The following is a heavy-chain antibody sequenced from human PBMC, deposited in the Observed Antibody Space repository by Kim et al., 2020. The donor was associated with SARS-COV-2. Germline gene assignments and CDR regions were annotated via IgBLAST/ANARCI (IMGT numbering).Heavy chain of an antibody. CDR2: IGTAGDT. D-gene: IGHD3-10*01. CDR1: GFTFSSYD. CDR3: ARGGEGTMVRGYYGMDV. Sequence: GGSLRLSCAASGFTFSSYDMHWVRQATGKGLEWVSAIGTAGDTYYPGSVKGRFTISRENAKNSLYLQMNSLRAGDTAVYYCARGGEGTMVRGYYGMDVWGQGTTVTVSS. J-gene: IGHJ6*02. V-gene: IGHV3-13*01.